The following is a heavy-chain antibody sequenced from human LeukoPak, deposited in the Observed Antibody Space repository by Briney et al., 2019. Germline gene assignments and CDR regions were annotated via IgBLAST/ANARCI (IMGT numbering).Heavy chain of an antibody. CDR1: GFTLTDYY. D-gene: IGHD3-10*01. CDR2: ISPSGTVI. J-gene: IGHJ4*02. Sequence: GGSLRLSCSASGFTLTDYYMSWILQAPGKGLEWVSYISPSGTVIYYGDSVKGRFTISRDNAKKSLYLQMNSLRAEDTAVYYCARDYNCWGQGTLVTVSS. CDR3: ARDYNC. V-gene: IGHV3-11*01.